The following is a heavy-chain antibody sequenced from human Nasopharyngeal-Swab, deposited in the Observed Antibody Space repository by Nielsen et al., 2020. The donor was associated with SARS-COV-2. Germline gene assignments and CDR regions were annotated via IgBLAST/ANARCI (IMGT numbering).Heavy chain of an antibody. CDR1: GGSIRSYY. D-gene: IGHD3-3*01. Sequence: SETLSLTCTVSGGSIRSYYWSWIRQPPGKGLEWNGYIYYSGSTNYNPSLKSRVTISVDTSKNQFSLKLSSVTAADTAVYYCARGSLGIFGVVRSMEDWGQGTLVTVS. V-gene: IGHV4-59*08. CDR3: ARGSLGIFGVVRSMED. J-gene: IGHJ4*02. CDR2: IYYSGST.